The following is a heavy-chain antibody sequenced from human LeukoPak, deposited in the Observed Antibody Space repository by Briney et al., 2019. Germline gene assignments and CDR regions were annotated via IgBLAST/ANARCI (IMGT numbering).Heavy chain of an antibody. CDR1: GGSISSSSYY. D-gene: IGHD3-3*01. CDR3: AITNYDFWSGYDLKFDY. V-gene: IGHV4-39*01. CDR2: IYYSGST. Sequence: PSETLSLTCTVSGGSISSSSYYWGWIRQPPGNGLEWIGSIYYSGSTYYNPSLKSRVTISVDTSKNQFSLKLSSVTAADTAVYYCAITNYDFWSGYDLKFDYWGQGTLVTVSS. J-gene: IGHJ4*02.